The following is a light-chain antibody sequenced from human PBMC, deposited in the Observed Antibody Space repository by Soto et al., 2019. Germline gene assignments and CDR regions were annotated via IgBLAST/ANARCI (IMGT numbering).Light chain of an antibody. CDR3: QQYNSYPLT. CDR1: QSISSW. CDR2: KAS. J-gene: IGKJ4*01. Sequence: DIQMTQSPSTLSASEGDRVTITCRASQSISSWLAWYQQKPGKAPKLLIYKASSLESGVPSRFSGSGSGTEFTLTISSLQPDVFATYYCQQYNSYPLTFGGGTKVEIK. V-gene: IGKV1-5*03.